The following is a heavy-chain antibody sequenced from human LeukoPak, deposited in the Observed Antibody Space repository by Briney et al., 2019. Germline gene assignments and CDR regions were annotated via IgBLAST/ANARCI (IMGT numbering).Heavy chain of an antibody. Sequence: PGGSQRLSCAASGFTFSSYGMHWVRQAPGKGLEWVAVIWYDGSNKYYADSVKGRFTISRDDSKNTLYLQMNSLRAEDTAVYYCATERTYDSSGYSLSADYWGQGTLVTVSS. V-gene: IGHV3-33*01. D-gene: IGHD3-22*01. J-gene: IGHJ4*02. CDR2: IWYDGSNK. CDR3: ATERTYDSSGYSLSADY. CDR1: GFTFSSYG.